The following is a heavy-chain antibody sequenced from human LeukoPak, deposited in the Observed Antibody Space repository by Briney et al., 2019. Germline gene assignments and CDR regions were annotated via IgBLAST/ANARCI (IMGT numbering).Heavy chain of an antibody. D-gene: IGHD1-26*01. J-gene: IGHJ4*02. CDR3: ARESHATFDY. Sequence: GGSLRLSCADSGFTFSNYWMSWVRQAPGKGLEWGANMNQDGSEKYYVDSVKGRFTISRDNAKNSLYLQMNSPRAEDTAVYYCARESHATFDYWGQGTLVIVSS. V-gene: IGHV3-7*01. CDR2: MNQDGSEK. CDR1: GFTFSNYW.